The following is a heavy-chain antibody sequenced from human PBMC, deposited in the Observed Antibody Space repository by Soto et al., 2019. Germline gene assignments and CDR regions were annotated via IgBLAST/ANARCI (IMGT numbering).Heavy chain of an antibody. Sequence: QVQLVESGGRVVQPGTSLRLSCAASGFTFSRHGMNWVRQTPGKGLEWLAVILNDASGHWYADSVKGRFTISRDNFENTLYLQMNGLRLEDTAMYYCARDDDYPDNGFDYWGQGTLVTVSS. D-gene: IGHD4-17*01. CDR1: GFTFSRHG. CDR3: ARDDDYPDNGFDY. CDR2: ILNDASGH. V-gene: IGHV3-33*01. J-gene: IGHJ4*02.